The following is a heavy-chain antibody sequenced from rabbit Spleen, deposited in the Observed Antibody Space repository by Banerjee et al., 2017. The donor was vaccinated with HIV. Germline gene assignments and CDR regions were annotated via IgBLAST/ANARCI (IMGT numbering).Heavy chain of an antibody. D-gene: IGHD8-1*01. CDR3: ARDTGSSFSSYGMDL. CDR1: GFSFNSGYD. CDR2: IDSGSSGFT. J-gene: IGHJ6*01. Sequence: QSLEESGGGLVKPGASLTLTCKASGFSFNSGYDMCWVRQAPGKGLEWIACIDSGSSGFTYYATWAKGRFTCSKTSSTTVTLQMTRLTAADTATYFCARDTGSSFSSYGMDLWGPGTLVTVS. V-gene: IGHV1S40*01.